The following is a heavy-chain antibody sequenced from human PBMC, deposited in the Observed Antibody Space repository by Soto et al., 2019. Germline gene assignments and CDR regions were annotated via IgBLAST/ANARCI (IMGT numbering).Heavy chain of an antibody. Sequence: QVQLVQSGAEVKKPGASVKVSCKASGYTFTSYGISWVRQAPGQGLEWMAWISTYNGDTNYTQRLQDRVTMITDTSTSTAYMELRSLRSDDTAVYYCARHGIRVRETQYKYYDMDVWGLGTTVTVSS. J-gene: IGHJ6*02. CDR3: ARHGIRVRETQYKYYDMDV. CDR2: ISTYNGDT. D-gene: IGHD1-1*01. CDR1: GYTFTSYG. V-gene: IGHV1-18*01.